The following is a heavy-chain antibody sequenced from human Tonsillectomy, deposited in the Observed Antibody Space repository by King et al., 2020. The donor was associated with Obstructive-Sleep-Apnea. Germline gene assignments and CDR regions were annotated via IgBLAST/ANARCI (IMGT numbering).Heavy chain of an antibody. CDR2: IYYSGST. Sequence: QLQESGPGLVKPSETLSLTCTVSGGSISSFYWSWIRQPPGKGLEWIGYIYYSGSTNYNPSLKSRVTISVDTSKNQFSLKLSSVTAADTAVYYCARTRDGDADFDYWGQGTLVTVSS. CDR1: GGSISSFY. J-gene: IGHJ4*02. D-gene: IGHD4-17*01. V-gene: IGHV4-59*01. CDR3: ARTRDGDADFDY.